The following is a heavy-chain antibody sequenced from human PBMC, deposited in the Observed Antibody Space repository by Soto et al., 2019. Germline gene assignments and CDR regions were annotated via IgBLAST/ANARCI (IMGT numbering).Heavy chain of an antibody. D-gene: IGHD3-10*01. V-gene: IGHV1-69*05. CDR2: IIPIFGTA. Sequence: ASVKVSCKASGGTFSSYAISWVRQAPGQGLEWMGGIIPIFGTANYAQKFQGRVTITTDESTSTAYMELSSLRSEDTAVYYCARDRDVLLLWFGGHNWFDPWGQGTLVTVSS. CDR3: ARDRDVLLLWFGGHNWFDP. J-gene: IGHJ5*02. CDR1: GGTFSSYA.